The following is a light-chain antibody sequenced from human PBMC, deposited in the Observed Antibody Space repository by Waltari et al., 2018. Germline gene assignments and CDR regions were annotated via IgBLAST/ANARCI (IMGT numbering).Light chain of an antibody. CDR3: SSYTRSSALV. Sequence: QSALTQPASVSGSPGPSITISCPGTRSDVGGSTYVPWYQRDPGKAPKLMIYNVTVRPSGVSNRFSGSKSGNTASLIISGLQAEDEADYFCSSYTRSSALVFGGGTKLTVL. CDR1: RSDVGGSTY. J-gene: IGLJ2*01. CDR2: NVT. V-gene: IGLV2-14*03.